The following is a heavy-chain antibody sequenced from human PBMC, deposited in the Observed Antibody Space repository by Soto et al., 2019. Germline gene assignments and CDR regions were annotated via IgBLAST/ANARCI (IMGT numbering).Heavy chain of an antibody. CDR2: ISGSGGST. Sequence: PGGSLRLSCAASGFTFSSYAMSWVRQAPGKGLEWVSAISGSGGSTYYADSVKGRFTISRDNSKNTLYLQMNSLRAEDTAVYYCANLDRGYYKYYYYGMDVWGQGTTVTVSS. CDR3: ANLDRGYYKYYYYGMDV. J-gene: IGHJ6*02. D-gene: IGHD1-26*01. V-gene: IGHV3-23*01. CDR1: GFTFSSYA.